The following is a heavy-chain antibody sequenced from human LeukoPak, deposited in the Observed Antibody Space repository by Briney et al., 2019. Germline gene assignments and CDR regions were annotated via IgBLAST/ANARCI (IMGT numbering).Heavy chain of an antibody. D-gene: IGHD3-9*01. CDR2: INHSGST. J-gene: IGHJ5*02. CDR3: ARARVVRYFDWLLTNWFDP. Sequence: SETLSLTCAVYGGSFSGYYWSWIRQPPGKGLEWLGEINHSGSTNYNPSLKSRVTISVDTSKNQFSLKLSPVTAADTAVYYCARARVVRYFDWLLTNWFDPWGQGTLVTVSS. CDR1: GGSFSGYY. V-gene: IGHV4-34*01.